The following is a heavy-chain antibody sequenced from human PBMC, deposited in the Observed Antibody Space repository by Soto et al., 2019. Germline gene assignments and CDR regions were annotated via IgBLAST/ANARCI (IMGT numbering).Heavy chain of an antibody. CDR1: GYSFSFYW. Sequence: GESLKISCKASGYSFSFYWIGWVRQMPGKGLEWMAIMYPDDSDIRYSPSFEAHVTISADKSTSTAFLQFSSLKASDTAMYYCATAYVYDFENSNYYRDAFDIWGQGTLVTVSS. CDR2: MYPDDSDI. J-gene: IGHJ3*02. CDR3: ATAYVYDFENSNYYRDAFDI. V-gene: IGHV5-51*01. D-gene: IGHD3-22*01.